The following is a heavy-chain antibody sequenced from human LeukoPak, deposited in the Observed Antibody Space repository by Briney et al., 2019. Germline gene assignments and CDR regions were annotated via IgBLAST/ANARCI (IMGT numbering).Heavy chain of an antibody. J-gene: IGHJ4*02. CDR1: GFTFRNYV. V-gene: IGHV3-30-3*01. Sequence: GGSLRLSCAASGFTFRNYVIHWVCQAPGKGLEWVAVTSSDLNVKLYADSVKGRFTISRDNSRSTLYLQMNSLRPEDTAIYYCAREGYYGSGSPPSLYFDYWGQGTLVTVSS. CDR2: TSSDLNVK. D-gene: IGHD3-10*01. CDR3: AREGYYGSGSPPSLYFDY.